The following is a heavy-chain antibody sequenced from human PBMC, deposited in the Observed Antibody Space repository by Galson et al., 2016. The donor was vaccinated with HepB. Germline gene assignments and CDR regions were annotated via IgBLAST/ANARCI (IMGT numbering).Heavy chain of an antibody. J-gene: IGHJ6*02. CDR2: LSTSSSTI. CDR3: ARGLLYFDWYQLEGYGMDV. D-gene: IGHD3-9*01. V-gene: IGHV3-48*02. CDR1: GFTFSSYS. Sequence: SLRLSCAASGFTFSSYSMNWVRQAPGKGLEWVSFLSTSSSTIYYSGSVKGRFTVSRDNGKNSLYLQMNSLRDEDTAVYYCARGLLYFDWYQLEGYGMDVWGQGTTVTVSS.